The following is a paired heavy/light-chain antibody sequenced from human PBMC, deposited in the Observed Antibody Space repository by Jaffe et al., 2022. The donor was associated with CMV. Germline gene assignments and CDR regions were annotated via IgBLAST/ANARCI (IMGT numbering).Light chain of an antibody. Sequence: DIQMTQSPSSLSASVGDRVTITCRASQSINNYLNWYQQKPGKAPKLLIYAAFSLQSGVPSRFSGSGSGTDFTLTISGLQPEDFATYYCQQSYSSPFTFGPATKVDIK. CDR2: AAF. V-gene: IGKV1-39*01. CDR1: QSINNY. J-gene: IGKJ3*01. CDR3: QQSYSSPFT.
Heavy chain of an antibody. CDR3: ARTFGDPYYFDL. CDR1: GGSISSSTYY. V-gene: IGHV4-39*01. J-gene: IGHJ4*02. Sequence: QLQLQESGPGLVKPSETLSLTCTVSGGSISSSTYYWGWIRQPPGKGLEWIGSIYYSGSTYYNPSLRSRVTISEDTSKRQFSLKLSSVTAADTAVYYCARTFGDPYYFDLWGQGTLVTVSS. CDR2: IYYSGST. D-gene: IGHD2-21*02.